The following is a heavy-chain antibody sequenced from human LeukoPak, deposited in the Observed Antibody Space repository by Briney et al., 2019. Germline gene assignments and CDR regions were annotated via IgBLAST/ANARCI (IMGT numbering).Heavy chain of an antibody. J-gene: IGHJ6*02. CDR2: MNPNSGNT. Sequence: ASVKVSCKASGYTFTGYDINWVRQATGQGLEWMGWMNPNSGNTGYAQKFQGRVTMTRNTSISTAYMELSSLRSEDTAVYYCARVIPGKTYYDILTGYYRDYYYYYGMDVWGQGTTVTVSS. D-gene: IGHD3-9*01. V-gene: IGHV1-8*01. CDR3: ARVIPGKTYYDILTGYYRDYYYYYGMDV. CDR1: GYTFTGYD.